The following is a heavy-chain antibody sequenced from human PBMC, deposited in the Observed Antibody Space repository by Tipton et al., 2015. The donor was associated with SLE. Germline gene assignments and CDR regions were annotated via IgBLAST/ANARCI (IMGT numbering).Heavy chain of an antibody. CDR2: IYYSGST. CDR1: GGSISSGGYY. D-gene: IGHD3-10*01. CDR3: ASQGAAYGSYYFDY. Sequence: TLSLTCTVSGGSISSGGYYWSWIRQHPGKGLEWIGYIYYSGSTYYNPSLKSRVTISVDTSKNQFSLKLSSATAADTAVYYCASQGAAYGSYYFDYWGQGTLVTVSS. J-gene: IGHJ4*02. V-gene: IGHV4-31*03.